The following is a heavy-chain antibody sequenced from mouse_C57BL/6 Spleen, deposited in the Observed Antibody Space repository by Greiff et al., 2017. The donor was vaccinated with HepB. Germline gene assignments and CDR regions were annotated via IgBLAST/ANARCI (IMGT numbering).Heavy chain of an antibody. CDR2: IYPGDGDT. D-gene: IGHD1-1*01. CDR3: AAYYYGSRGFAD. Sequence: QVQLQQSGPELVKPGASVKISCKASGYAFSSSWMNWVKQRPGKGLEWIGRIYPGDGDTNYNGKFKGKATLTADKSSSTAYMQLSSLTSEDSAVYFCAAYYYGSRGFADWGQGTLVTVSA. J-gene: IGHJ3*01. CDR1: GYAFSSSW. V-gene: IGHV1-82*01.